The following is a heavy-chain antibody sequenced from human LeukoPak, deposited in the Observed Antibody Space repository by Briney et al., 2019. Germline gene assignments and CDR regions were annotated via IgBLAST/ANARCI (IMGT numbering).Heavy chain of an antibody. Sequence: PGGSLRLSCAASGFTVSSNYMGWVRQAPGKGLEWVSVIYSGGSTYYADSVKGRFTISRDNSKNTLYLQMNSLRAEDTAVYYCARAGGIAAAGFVDVWGKGTTVTVSS. J-gene: IGHJ6*04. CDR2: IYSGGST. D-gene: IGHD6-25*01. CDR1: GFTVSSNY. V-gene: IGHV3-53*01. CDR3: ARAGGIAAAGFVDV.